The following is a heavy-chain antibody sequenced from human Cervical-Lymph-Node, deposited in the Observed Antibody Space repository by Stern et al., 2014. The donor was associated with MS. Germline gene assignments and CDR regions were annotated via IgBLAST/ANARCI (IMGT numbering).Heavy chain of an antibody. J-gene: IGHJ4*02. CDR2: IYYSGST. Sequence: QVQLQESGPGLVKPSQTLSLTCTVSGGSISSGGYYWSWIRQHPGKGLEWIGDIYYSGSTYYNPSLKSRVTISVDTSKNQFSLKLSSVTAADTAVYYCATLGYCSGGSCHPFDYWGQGTLVTVSS. CDR1: GGSISSGGYY. V-gene: IGHV4-31*03. D-gene: IGHD2-15*01. CDR3: ATLGYCSGGSCHPFDY.